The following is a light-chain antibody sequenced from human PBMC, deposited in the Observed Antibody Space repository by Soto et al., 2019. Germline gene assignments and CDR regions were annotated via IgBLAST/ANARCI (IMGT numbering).Light chain of an antibody. V-gene: IGLV1-40*01. CDR2: GNS. CDR1: SSNIGAGYD. Sequence: QSVLTQPPSVSGAPGQRVTISCTGSSSNIGAGYDVHWYQQLPGTAPKLLIYGNSNRPSGVPDRFSGSKSGTSASLAITGLQAEDEADYYCCSYAGSFVKVFGTGTKLTVL. J-gene: IGLJ1*01. CDR3: CSYAGSFVKV.